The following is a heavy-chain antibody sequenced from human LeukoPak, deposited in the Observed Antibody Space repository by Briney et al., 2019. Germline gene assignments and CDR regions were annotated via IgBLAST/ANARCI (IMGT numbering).Heavy chain of an antibody. J-gene: IGHJ4*02. CDR3: ARDTYYYDSSGYSYYFDY. D-gene: IGHD3-22*01. CDR2: INLNSGGT. Sequence: ASVKVSCKASGYTFTGYYMHWVRRAPGQGLEWMGRINLNSGGTNYAQKFQGRVTMTRDTSISTAYMELSRLRSDDTAVYYCARDTYYYDSSGYSYYFDYWGQGTLVTVSS. V-gene: IGHV1-2*06. CDR1: GYTFTGYY.